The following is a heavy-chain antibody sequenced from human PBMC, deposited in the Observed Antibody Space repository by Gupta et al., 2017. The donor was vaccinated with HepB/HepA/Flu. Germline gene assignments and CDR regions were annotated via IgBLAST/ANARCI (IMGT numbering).Heavy chain of an antibody. Sequence: EVQLVESGGGLVQPGGSLRLSCAASGLPFRTYWMTWVRQAPGKGLEWVANIKEDGTEKYYLDSVKGRFTISRDNAKNSLFLQMNSLRVEDTAIYYCARELWFGDLLDYWGQGTLVTVSS. J-gene: IGHJ4*02. D-gene: IGHD5-18*01. CDR2: IKEDGTEK. CDR3: ARELWFGDLLDY. CDR1: GLPFRTYW. V-gene: IGHV3-7*01.